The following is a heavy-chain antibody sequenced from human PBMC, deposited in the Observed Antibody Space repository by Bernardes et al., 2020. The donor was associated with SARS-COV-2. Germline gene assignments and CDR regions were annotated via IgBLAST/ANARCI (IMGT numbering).Heavy chain of an antibody. CDR3: ARPEIYSGYEN. CDR2: IYPGDSDT. Sequence: GEALKISCEGSGYSLTIHWIAWVRQMPGTGLEWMGTIYPGDSDTRYSPSFEGQVTNSADKSISTAYLQWSSLKASDTAIYYCARPEIYSGYENWGQGTLVTVSS. V-gene: IGHV5-51*01. D-gene: IGHD5-12*01. CDR1: GYSLTIHW. J-gene: IGHJ4*02.